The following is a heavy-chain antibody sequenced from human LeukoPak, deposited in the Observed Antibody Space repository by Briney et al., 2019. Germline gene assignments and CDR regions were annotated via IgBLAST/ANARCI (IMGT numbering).Heavy chain of an antibody. D-gene: IGHD2-2*01. CDR2: INAGNGNT. CDR1: GYTFTNYA. Sequence: ASVKVSCKASGYTFTNYAMNWVRQAPGQRLEWMGWINAGNGNTKSSQRFQDRVTITWDTSASTAYMELNSLRSEDTAVYYCTRGIWSSHNKDYYFDYWGQGSLVTVSS. V-gene: IGHV1-3*01. J-gene: IGHJ4*02. CDR3: TRGIWSSHNKDYYFDY.